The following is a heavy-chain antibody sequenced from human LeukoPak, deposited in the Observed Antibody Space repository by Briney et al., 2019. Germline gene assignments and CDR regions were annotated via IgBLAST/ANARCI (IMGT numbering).Heavy chain of an antibody. CDR3: AIPSGSDSVYY. D-gene: IGHD1-26*01. CDR1: GFTFSSYA. J-gene: IGHJ4*02. Sequence: GGSLRLSCAASGFTFSSYAMSWVRQAPGKGLEWVSAINGSGGSTYYADPVKGRFTIPRDKSKNTLYLQMNSLRAEDTAVYYCAIPSGSDSVYYWGQGTLVTVSS. V-gene: IGHV3-23*01. CDR2: INGSGGST.